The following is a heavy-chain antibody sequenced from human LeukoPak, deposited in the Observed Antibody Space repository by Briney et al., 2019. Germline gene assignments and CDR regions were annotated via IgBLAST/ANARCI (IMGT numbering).Heavy chain of an antibody. Sequence: SETLSLTCAVYGGSFSGYYWSWIRQPPGRGLEWIGEINHSGSTNYNPSLKSRVTISVDTSKNQFSLKLSSVTAADTAVYYCARTTEGYCRGRSCYSYYYMDVWGKGTTVTVSS. CDR3: ARTTEGYCRGRSCYSYYYMDV. CDR2: INHSGST. J-gene: IGHJ6*03. CDR1: GGSFSGYY. V-gene: IGHV4-34*01. D-gene: IGHD2-15*01.